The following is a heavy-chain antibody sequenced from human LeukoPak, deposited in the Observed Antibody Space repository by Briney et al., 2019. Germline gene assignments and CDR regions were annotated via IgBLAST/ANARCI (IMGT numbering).Heavy chain of an antibody. J-gene: IGHJ4*02. Sequence: ASVKVSCKAAGYTFTGYYMHWVRQAPGQGLEWMGWINPNNGGTNYAQKLQGRVTMTRDTSISTAYMELSRLRSDDTAVYYCARGGLKKRPGSSGWYRDYWGQGTLVTVSS. V-gene: IGHV1-2*02. CDR2: INPNNGGT. CDR3: ARGGLKKRPGSSGWYRDY. D-gene: IGHD6-19*01. CDR1: GYTFTGYY.